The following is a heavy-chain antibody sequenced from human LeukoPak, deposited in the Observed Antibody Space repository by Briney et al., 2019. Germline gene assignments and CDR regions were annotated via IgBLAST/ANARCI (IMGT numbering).Heavy chain of an antibody. Sequence: GGSLRLSCAASGFTFSSYGMHWVRQAPGKGLEWVAFIRYDGSNKYYADSVKGRFTISRDNSKNTLYLQMNSLRAEDTAVYYCAKDLYYYDSSGYYGIAYSIDYWGQGTLVTVSS. CDR3: AKDLYYYDSSGYYGIAYSIDY. J-gene: IGHJ4*02. CDR1: GFTFSSYG. D-gene: IGHD3-22*01. V-gene: IGHV3-30*02. CDR2: IRYDGSNK.